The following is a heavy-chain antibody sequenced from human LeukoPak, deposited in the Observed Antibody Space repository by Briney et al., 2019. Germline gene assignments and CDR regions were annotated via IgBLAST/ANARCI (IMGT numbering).Heavy chain of an antibody. CDR2: ISWDGGST. Sequence: GGSLRLSCAASGFTLDDYTMHWVRHAPGKGLEWVSLISWDGGSTYYADSVKGRFTISRDNSKNSLYLQMNSLRTEDTASYYCAKDIGDDYGGNGGLIDYWGQGTLVTVSS. CDR1: GFTLDDYT. J-gene: IGHJ4*02. CDR3: AKDIGDDYGGNGGLIDY. V-gene: IGHV3-43*01. D-gene: IGHD4-23*01.